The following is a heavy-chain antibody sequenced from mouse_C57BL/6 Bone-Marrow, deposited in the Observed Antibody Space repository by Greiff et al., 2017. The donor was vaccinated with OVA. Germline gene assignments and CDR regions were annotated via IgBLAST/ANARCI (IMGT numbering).Heavy chain of an antibody. J-gene: IGHJ2*01. CDR3: ARRDWDYFDY. CDR2: INPGSGGT. CDR1: GYAFTNYL. D-gene: IGHD4-1*01. Sequence: QVQLQQSGAELVRPGTSVKVSCKASGYAFTNYLIEWVKQRPGQGLEWIGVINPGSGGTNYNEKFKGKATLTADKSSSTAHMQLSSLTSEDSAVYFCARRDWDYFDYWGQGTTLTVSS. V-gene: IGHV1-54*01.